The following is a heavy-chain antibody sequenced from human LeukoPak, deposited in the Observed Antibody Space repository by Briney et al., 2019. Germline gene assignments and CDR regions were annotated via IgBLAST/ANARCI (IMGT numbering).Heavy chain of an antibody. CDR3: ARDQTYSGSGIYTYFDY. V-gene: IGHV4-61*02. D-gene: IGHD3-10*01. CDR2: ISSTGST. Sequence: SQTLSLTCTVSGGSISSGGHYWSWIRQPAGKGLEYLGRISSTGSTNYNPSLRSRVTISADTSKNHFSLKLTSVTVADTAVYYCARDQTYSGSGIYTYFDYWGQGILVTVSS. J-gene: IGHJ4*02. CDR1: GGSISSGGHY.